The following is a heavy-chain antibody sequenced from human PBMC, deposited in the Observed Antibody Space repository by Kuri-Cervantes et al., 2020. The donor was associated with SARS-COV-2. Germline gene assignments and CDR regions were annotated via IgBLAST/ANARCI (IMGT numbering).Heavy chain of an antibody. J-gene: IGHJ5*02. Sequence: LSLTCAASGFTFSSYAMSWVRQAPGKGLEWVSAISGSGGSTYYADSVKGRFTISRDNSKNTLYLQMNSLRAEDTAVYYCAKDAGYSSSWYVGSSIWFDPWGQGTLVTVSS. V-gene: IGHV3-23*01. CDR1: GFTFSSYA. D-gene: IGHD6-13*01. CDR2: ISGSGGST. CDR3: AKDAGYSSSWYVGSSIWFDP.